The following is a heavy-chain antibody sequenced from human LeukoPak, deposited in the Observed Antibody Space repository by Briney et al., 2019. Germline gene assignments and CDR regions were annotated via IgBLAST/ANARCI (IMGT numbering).Heavy chain of an antibody. D-gene: IGHD3-3*01. V-gene: IGHV3-15*04. J-gene: IGHJ4*02. CDR2: IAGDTDGGTA. CDR1: GFTFRKSW. Sequence: GGSLRLSCEASGFTFRKSWMTWVRQAPGKGLECVGRIAGDTDGGTADYAAPVKSRYTTPRNDTKNTLDLHMDGLKTESTAVYYCTNYTVWGQGTLVTVSS. CDR3: TNYTV.